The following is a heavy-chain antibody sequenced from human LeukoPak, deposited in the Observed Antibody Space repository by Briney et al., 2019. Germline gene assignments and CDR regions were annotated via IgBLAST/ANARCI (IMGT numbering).Heavy chain of an antibody. CDR2: INHSGST. V-gene: IGHV4-34*01. D-gene: IGHD3-3*01. CDR1: GGSFSGYC. J-gene: IGHJ4*02. CDR3: ARARVLRFLEWNRRRPFDY. Sequence: SETLSLTCAVYGGSFSGYCWSWIRQPPGKGLEWIGEINHSGSTNYNPSLKSRVTISVDTSKNQFPLKLSSVTAADTAVYYCARARVLRFLEWNRRRPFDYWGQGTLVTVSS.